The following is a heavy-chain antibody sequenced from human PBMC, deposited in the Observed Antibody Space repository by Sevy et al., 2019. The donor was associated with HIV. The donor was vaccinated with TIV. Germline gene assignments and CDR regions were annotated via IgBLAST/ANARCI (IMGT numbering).Heavy chain of an antibody. J-gene: IGHJ4*02. CDR2: IYYSGST. D-gene: IGHD3-3*01. V-gene: IGHV4-39*01. Sequence: SETLSLTCTVSGGSISSSSYYWGWIRQPPGKGLGWIGSIYYSGSTYYNPSLKSRVTISVDTSKNQFSLKLSSVTAADTAVYYCARGGNDFWSGYYRFDYWGQGTLVTVSS. CDR3: ARGGNDFWSGYYRFDY. CDR1: GGSISSSSYY.